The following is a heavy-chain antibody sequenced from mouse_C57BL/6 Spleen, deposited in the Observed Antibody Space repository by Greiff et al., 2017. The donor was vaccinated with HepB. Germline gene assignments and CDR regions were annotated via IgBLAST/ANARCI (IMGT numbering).Heavy chain of an antibody. Sequence: VQLQQSGAELAKPGASVKLSCKASGYTFTSYWMHGVKQRPGQGLEWIGYINPSSGYTKYNQKFKDKATLTAEKSSSTAYMQLSSLTYEDSAVYYCARSLITTVVDYAMDYWGQGTSVTVSS. V-gene: IGHV1-7*01. CDR1: GYTFTSYW. CDR3: ARSLITTVVDYAMDY. D-gene: IGHD1-1*01. CDR2: INPSSGYT. J-gene: IGHJ4*01.